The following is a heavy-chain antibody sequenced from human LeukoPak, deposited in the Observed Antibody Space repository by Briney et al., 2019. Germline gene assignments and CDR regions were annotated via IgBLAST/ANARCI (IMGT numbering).Heavy chain of an antibody. CDR3: ARTTSLTMVRGVINAFDI. V-gene: IGHV4-30-2*03. CDR2: IYDSGST. Sequence: PSETLSLTCAVSGDSISSGDYSWSWIRQPPGKGLEWIGYIYDSGSTYYNPSLKSRVTISVGTSKNQFSLKLSSVTAADTAVYYCARTTSLTMVRGVINAFDIWGQGTMVTVSS. J-gene: IGHJ3*02. CDR1: GDSISSGDYS. D-gene: IGHD3-10*01.